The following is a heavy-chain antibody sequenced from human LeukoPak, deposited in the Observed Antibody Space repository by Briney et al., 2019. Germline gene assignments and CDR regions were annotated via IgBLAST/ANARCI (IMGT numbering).Heavy chain of an antibody. V-gene: IGHV3-30*01. CDR2: ISYDGSNK. CDR3: ARGGYIVVVPAAT. Sequence: GGSLRLTCAASGFTFSGYAMHWVRQAPGKGLEWVAVISYDGSNKYYADSVKGRFTISRDNSKTTLYLQMNSLRAEDTAVYYCARGGYIVVVPAATWGQGTLVTVSS. J-gene: IGHJ4*02. D-gene: IGHD2-2*01. CDR1: GFTFSGYA.